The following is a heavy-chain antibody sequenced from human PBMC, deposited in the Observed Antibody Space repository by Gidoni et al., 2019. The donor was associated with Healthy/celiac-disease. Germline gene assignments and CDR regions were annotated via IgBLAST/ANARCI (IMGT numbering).Heavy chain of an antibody. J-gene: IGHJ6*02. V-gene: IGHV4-4*02. CDR1: GGSISSSNW. CDR3: ARDRKEGGIAVAKFHPNYYYYYGMDV. CDR2: IYHSGST. Sequence: QVQLQESGPGLVKPSGTLSLTCAVSGGSISSSNWWSWVRQPPGKGLEWIGEIYHSGSTKYNPSLKSRVTISVDKSKNQFSLKLSSVTAADTAVYYCARDRKEGGIAVAKFHPNYYYYYGMDVWGQGTTVTVSS. D-gene: IGHD6-19*01.